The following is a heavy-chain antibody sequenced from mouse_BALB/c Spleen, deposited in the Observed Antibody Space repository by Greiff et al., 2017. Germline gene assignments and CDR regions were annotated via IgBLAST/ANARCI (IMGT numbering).Heavy chain of an antibody. Sequence: EVHLVESGGGLVKPGGSLKLSCAASGFTFSSYAMSWVRQTPEKRLEWVASISSGGSNYYPDSVKGRFTISRDNARNILYLQMSSLRSEDTAMYYCARDSSYGYYFDYWGQGTTLTVSS. CDR2: ISSGGSN. CDR1: GFTFSSYA. J-gene: IGHJ2*01. D-gene: IGHD1-1*01. V-gene: IGHV5-6-5*01. CDR3: ARDSSYGYYFDY.